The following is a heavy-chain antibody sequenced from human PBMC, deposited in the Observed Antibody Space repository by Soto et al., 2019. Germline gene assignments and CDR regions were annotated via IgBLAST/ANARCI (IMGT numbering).Heavy chain of an antibody. Sequence: GESLKISCKGSGYSFTSYWIGWVRQMPGKGLEWMGIIYPGDSDTRYSPSFQGQVTISADKSISTAYLQWSSLKASDTAMYYWAITIAAAGPFFDYWGQGTLVTVSS. J-gene: IGHJ4*02. CDR3: AITIAAAGPFFDY. CDR2: IYPGDSDT. D-gene: IGHD6-13*01. V-gene: IGHV5-51*01. CDR1: GYSFTSYW.